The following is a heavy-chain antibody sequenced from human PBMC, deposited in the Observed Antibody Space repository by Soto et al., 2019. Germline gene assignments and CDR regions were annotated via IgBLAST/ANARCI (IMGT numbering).Heavy chain of an antibody. CDR3: ARDETGDSYYYYYGMDV. CDR1: GGTFNTYN. CDR2: ILPIFGTT. Sequence: QVQLVQSGAEVKKPGSSVKVSCKASGGTFNTYNINWVRQPPGQGLEWMGGILPIFGTTNYAQRFQGRVTITADDSTSTAYMELSSLRSEDTAVYYCARDETGDSYYYYYGMDVWGQGTTVTVTS. J-gene: IGHJ6*02. V-gene: IGHV1-69*01. D-gene: IGHD7-27*01.